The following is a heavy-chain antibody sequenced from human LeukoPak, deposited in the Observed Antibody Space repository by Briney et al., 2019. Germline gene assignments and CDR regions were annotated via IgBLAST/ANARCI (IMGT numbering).Heavy chain of an antibody. J-gene: IGHJ5*02. V-gene: IGHV3-23*01. CDR1: GFTLSTY. Sequence: PGGSLRLSCAASGFTLSTYMNWVRQAPGKGLEWVSGISSSGDATYYADSVRGRFTISRDISENTLYLQMNSLRAEDTALYYCAKGRSAWFFDPWGQGTLVTVSS. D-gene: IGHD6-19*01. CDR2: ISSSGDAT. CDR3: AKGRSAWFFDP.